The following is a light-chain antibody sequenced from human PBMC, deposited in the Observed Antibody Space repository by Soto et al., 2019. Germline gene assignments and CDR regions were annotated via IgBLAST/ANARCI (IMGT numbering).Light chain of an antibody. CDR1: SSDVGRFNF. CDR3: NSYATSNWYV. Sequence: QSVLTQPASVSGSPGQSITISCTGTSSDVGRFNFVSWYQQHPGKPPKLLIYDVSNRPSGVSNRFSGSKSGNTASLTISGLQAEDEADYYCNSYATSNWYVFGTATKLTVL. CDR2: DVS. V-gene: IGLV2-14*03. J-gene: IGLJ1*01.